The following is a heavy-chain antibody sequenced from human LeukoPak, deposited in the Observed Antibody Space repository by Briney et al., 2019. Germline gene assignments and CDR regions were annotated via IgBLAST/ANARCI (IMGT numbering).Heavy chain of an antibody. CDR1: GFTFDDYA. V-gene: IGHV3-9*01. Sequence: GGSLRLSCAASGFTFDDYAMHWVRQAPGKGLEWVSGISWNSGSIGYADSVKGRFTISRDNAKNSLYLQMNSLRAEDTALYYCAKGYCSGGSCYGFDLWGQGTLVTVAS. J-gene: IGHJ5*02. CDR3: AKGYCSGGSCYGFDL. D-gene: IGHD2-15*01. CDR2: ISWNSGSI.